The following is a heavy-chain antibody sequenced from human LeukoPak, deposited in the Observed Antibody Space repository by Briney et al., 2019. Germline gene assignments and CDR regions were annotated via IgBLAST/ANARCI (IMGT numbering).Heavy chain of an antibody. CDR3: AKGSGSYPAYNWIDP. V-gene: IGHV3-23*01. CDR2: ISGSGGST. J-gene: IGHJ5*02. Sequence: GGSLRLSFAASGFTFSSYAMSWVRQAPGKGLEWVSAISGSGGSTYYADSVKGRFTISRDNSKNTLSLQMNSLRAEDTAVYYCAKGSGSYPAYNWIDPWGQGTLVTVSS. CDR1: GFTFSSYA. D-gene: IGHD1-26*01.